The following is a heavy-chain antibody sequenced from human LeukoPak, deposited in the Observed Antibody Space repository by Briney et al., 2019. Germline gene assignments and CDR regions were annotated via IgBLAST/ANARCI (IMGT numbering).Heavy chain of an antibody. V-gene: IGHV3-11*01. Sequence: GGSLRLSCAASGFTFDDYYMSWIRQAPGKGLEWVSYISSSGSTIYYADSVKGRFTISRDNAKNSLYLQMNSLRAEDTAVYYCAREAYYDSSGSFDYWGQGTLVTVSS. CDR2: ISSSGSTI. D-gene: IGHD3-22*01. J-gene: IGHJ4*02. CDR3: AREAYYDSSGSFDY. CDR1: GFTFDDYY.